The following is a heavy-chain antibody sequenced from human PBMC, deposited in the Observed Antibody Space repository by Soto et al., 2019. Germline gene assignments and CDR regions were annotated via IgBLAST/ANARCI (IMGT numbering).Heavy chain of an antibody. CDR1: GGSISSYY. D-gene: IGHD2-21*02. CDR2: IYYSGST. CDR3: AAYCGGDRWDYYYYGMDV. Sequence: SETLSLTCTVSGGSISSYYWNWIRQPPGKGLEWIGYIYYSGSTNYNPSLKSRVTISVDTSKNQFSLKLSSVTAADTAVYYCAAYCGGDRWDYYYYGMDVRGQGTTVTVS. V-gene: IGHV4-59*01. J-gene: IGHJ6*02.